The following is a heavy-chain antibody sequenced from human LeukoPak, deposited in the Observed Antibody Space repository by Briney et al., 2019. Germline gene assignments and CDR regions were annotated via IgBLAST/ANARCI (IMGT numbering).Heavy chain of an antibody. Sequence: GGSLRLPCAASGFIFSDYAMYWVRQAPGKGLEWVSAITGRSDNTYYADSVKGRFTPSRDSSKNTLYLQMNSLRADDTAVYYCAKWGDYDVLTGYYVSDFWGQGTLVTVSS. V-gene: IGHV3-23*01. J-gene: IGHJ4*02. CDR3: AKWGDYDVLTGYYVSDF. CDR2: ITGRSDNT. CDR1: GFIFSDYA. D-gene: IGHD3-9*01.